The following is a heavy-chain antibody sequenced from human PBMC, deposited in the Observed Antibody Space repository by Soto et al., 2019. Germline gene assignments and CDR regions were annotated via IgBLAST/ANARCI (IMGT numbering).Heavy chain of an antibody. CDR3: AKLTGGIAAAGTGFDY. J-gene: IGHJ4*02. CDR2: IYPGDSDT. CDR1: GYSFTSYW. Sequence: GESLKISCKGSGYSFTSYWIGWVRKMPGKGLEWMGIIYPGDSDTRYSPSFQGQVTISADKSISTAYLQWSSLKASDTAMYYCAKLTGGIAAAGTGFDYWGQGTLVTVSS. V-gene: IGHV5-51*01. D-gene: IGHD6-13*01.